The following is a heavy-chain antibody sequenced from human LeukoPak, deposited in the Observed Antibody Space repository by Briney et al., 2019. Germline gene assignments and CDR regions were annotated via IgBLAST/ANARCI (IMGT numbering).Heavy chain of an antibody. J-gene: IGHJ4*02. D-gene: IGHD4-17*01. CDR2: ISSSSSYI. Sequence: GGSLRLSCAASGFTFSSYSMNWVRQAPGKGLEWVSSISSSSSYIYYADSGKGRFTISRDNAKDSLYLQMNSLRAEDTDVYYCARGLYGDFDYWGQGTLVTVSS. CDR3: ARGLYGDFDY. CDR1: GFTFSSYS. V-gene: IGHV3-21*01.